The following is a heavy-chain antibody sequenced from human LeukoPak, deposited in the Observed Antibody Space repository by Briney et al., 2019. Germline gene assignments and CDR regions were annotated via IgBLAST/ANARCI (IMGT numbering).Heavy chain of an antibody. CDR3: ARKQGPYSSGWYGGLDY. CDR2: IYYSGST. D-gene: IGHD6-19*01. Sequence: SETLSLTCTVSGGSISPFYWNWIRQPPGKGLEWIGYIYYSGSTNYNPSLKSRVTISVDTSKNQFSLKLSSVTAADTAVYYCARKQGPYSSGWYGGLDYWGQGTLVTVSS. CDR1: GGSISPFY. V-gene: IGHV4-59*01. J-gene: IGHJ4*02.